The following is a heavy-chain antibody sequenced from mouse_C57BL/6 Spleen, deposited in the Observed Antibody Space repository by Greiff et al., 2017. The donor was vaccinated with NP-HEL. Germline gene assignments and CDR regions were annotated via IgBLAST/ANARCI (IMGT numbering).Heavy chain of an antibody. CDR1: GYTFTSYW. Sequence: QVQLQQPGAELVRPGSSVKLSCKASGYTFTSYWMHWVKPRPIQGLEWIGNIDPSDSETHYNQKFKDKATLTVDKSSSTAYMQLSSLTSEDSAVYYCARGGSSSWYFDVWGTGTTVTVSS. J-gene: IGHJ1*03. V-gene: IGHV1-52*01. D-gene: IGHD1-1*01. CDR3: ARGGSSSWYFDV. CDR2: IDPSDSET.